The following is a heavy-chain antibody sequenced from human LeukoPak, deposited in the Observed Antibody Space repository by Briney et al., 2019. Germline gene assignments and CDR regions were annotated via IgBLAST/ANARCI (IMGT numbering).Heavy chain of an antibody. CDR1: GFTFSDYW. Sequence: GGSLRLSCAASGFTFSDYWMHWVRQAPGKGLVWVSRINSDGSSTSYADSVKGRFTISRDNSKNTLYLQMNSLRAEDTAVYYCARGSGSVPLGYWGQGTLVTVSS. J-gene: IGHJ4*02. D-gene: IGHD3-10*01. V-gene: IGHV3-74*01. CDR3: ARGSGSVPLGY. CDR2: INSDGSST.